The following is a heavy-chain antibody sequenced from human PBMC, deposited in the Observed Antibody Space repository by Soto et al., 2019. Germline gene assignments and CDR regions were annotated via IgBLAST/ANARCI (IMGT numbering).Heavy chain of an antibody. V-gene: IGHV3-23*01. CDR1: GFTFSLYP. J-gene: IGHJ4*02. CDR2: ISAGGDST. Sequence: EVKVLESGGGLVQPGGSLRLSCATSGFTFSLYPMNWVRQAPGKGLEWVSGISAGGDSTYYADSVKGRFTIFRDNSKNPVYLQMNSLRVEDTAVYYCARRVWGQGTLVTVSS. CDR3: ARRV.